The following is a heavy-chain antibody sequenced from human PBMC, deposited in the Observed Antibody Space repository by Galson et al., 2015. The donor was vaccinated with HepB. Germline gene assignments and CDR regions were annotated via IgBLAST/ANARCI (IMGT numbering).Heavy chain of an antibody. CDR1: GVIFSNYG. CDR2: IWDDGRDQ. D-gene: IGHD3-22*01. V-gene: IGHV3-33*06. CDR3: AKVDSSGCS. J-gene: IGHJ4*02. Sequence: SLRLSCATSGVIFSNYGMHWVRQAPGKGLEWVAVIWDDGRDQRYADSVRGRFTISRDISRKTLYLQMSSLRVEDTALYYCAKVDSSGCSWGQGTLVTVSS.